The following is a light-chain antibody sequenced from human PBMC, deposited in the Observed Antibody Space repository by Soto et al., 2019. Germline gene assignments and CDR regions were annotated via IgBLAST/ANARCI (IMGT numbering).Light chain of an antibody. CDR1: QSVSSSY. J-gene: IGKJ2*01. CDR3: QQYGISSMYT. CDR2: GAS. V-gene: IGKV3-20*01. Sequence: EIVLTQSPGTLSLSPGERATLSCRASQSVSSSYLAWYQQKPGQAPRLLIYGASSSATDIPDRFSGSGSGTDFTLTISRLEPEDFAVYYCQQYGISSMYTFGQGTKLEIK.